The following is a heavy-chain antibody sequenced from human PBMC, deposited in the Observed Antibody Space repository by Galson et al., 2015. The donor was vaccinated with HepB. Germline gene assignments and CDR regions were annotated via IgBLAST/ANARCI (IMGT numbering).Heavy chain of an antibody. V-gene: IGHV1-18*01. Sequence: SVKVSCKASGYTFTNTGISWVRQAPGQGLEWMGWISAYNGKTNYAQKLQGRVTMTTDTSTSTAYMELRSLRSDDTAVYYCARSYSILVVPGASDHWGQGTLVTVSS. D-gene: IGHD2-2*01. CDR2: ISAYNGKT. CDR3: ARSYSILVVPGASDH. CDR1: GYTFTNTG. J-gene: IGHJ5*02.